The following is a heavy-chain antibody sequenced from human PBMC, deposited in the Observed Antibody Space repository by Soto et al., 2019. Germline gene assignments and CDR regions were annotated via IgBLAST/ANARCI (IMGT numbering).Heavy chain of an antibody. CDR2: MYISGST. Sequence: LSLNCSISGDXIRDYFWSWIRHPAGKGREFIGRMYISGSTNYNPSLKSLVTISADTSLNKLSLTLRSVTAADTATYYCPRMYTSGFYRPEGDYYFYGMDVWGQGTTAPVS. CDR1: GDXIRDYF. J-gene: IGHJ6*02. V-gene: IGHV4-4*07. D-gene: IGHD3-22*01. CDR3: PRMYTSGFYRPEGDYYFYGMDV.